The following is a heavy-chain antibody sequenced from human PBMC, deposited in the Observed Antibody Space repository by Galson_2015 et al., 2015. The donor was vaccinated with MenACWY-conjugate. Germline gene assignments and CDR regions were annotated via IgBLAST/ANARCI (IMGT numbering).Heavy chain of an antibody. J-gene: IGHJ6*02. Sequence: QSGAEVKKSGESLKISCQGSGYSFTTYWIAWVRQMPGRGLEWVGLISPGDSNTRYSPSFQGQVTISADKSISTAYLQWSSLKASDTAMYYCASHPPGGRGLDVWGQGTTVTVSS. CDR3: ASHPPGGRGLDV. D-gene: IGHD1-26*01. CDR2: ISPGDSNT. CDR1: GYSFTTYW. V-gene: IGHV5-51*01.